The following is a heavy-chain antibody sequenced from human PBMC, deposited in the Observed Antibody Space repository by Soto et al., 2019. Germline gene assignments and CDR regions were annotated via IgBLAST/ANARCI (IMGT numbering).Heavy chain of an antibody. D-gene: IGHD6-19*01. CDR3: ASRAYSSVGMNYYYAMDV. CDR2: IIPIFGAP. CDR1: GGTFSSYA. J-gene: IGHJ6*02. V-gene: IGHV1-69*12. Sequence: QVQLVQSGAEVKKPGSSVKVSCKASGGTFSSYAISWVRQAPGQGLEWMGGIIPIFGAPDYAQTFQGRVTVTADESTSTAYRELINLRADDTAVYYCASRAYSSVGMNYYYAMDVWGQGTTVTVSS.